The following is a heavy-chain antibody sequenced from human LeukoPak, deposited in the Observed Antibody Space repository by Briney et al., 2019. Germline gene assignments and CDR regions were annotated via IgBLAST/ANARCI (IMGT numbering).Heavy chain of an antibody. Sequence: PGGSLRLSCAASGFTFSDHYMDWVRQAPGKGLEWVGRTRNKANSYTTEYAASVKGRFTISRDDPKNSLYLQMNNLKTEDTAVYYCARPRVGALSFDIWGQGTMVTVSS. D-gene: IGHD1-26*01. J-gene: IGHJ3*02. CDR2: TRNKANSYTT. V-gene: IGHV3-72*01. CDR3: ARPRVGALSFDI. CDR1: GFTFSDHY.